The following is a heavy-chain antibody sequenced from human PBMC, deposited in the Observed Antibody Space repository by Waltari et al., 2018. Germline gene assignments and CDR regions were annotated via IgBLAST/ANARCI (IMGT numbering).Heavy chain of an antibody. V-gene: IGHV4-39*01. J-gene: IGHJ4*02. Sequence: QLQLQESGPGLVKPSETLSLTCTVSGCSISSSSYYWGWIRQPPGKGLGGIGSIYYSGSTYYNPSLKSRVTISVDTSKNQFSLKLSSVTAADTAVYYCARLKVSYYYDSSGYPGSRWYFDYWGQGTLVTVSS. CDR1: GCSISSSSYY. CDR2: IYYSGST. D-gene: IGHD3-22*01. CDR3: ARLKVSYYYDSSGYPGSRWYFDY.